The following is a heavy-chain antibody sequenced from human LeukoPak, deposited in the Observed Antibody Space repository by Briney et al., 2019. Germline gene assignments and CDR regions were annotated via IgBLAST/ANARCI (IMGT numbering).Heavy chain of an antibody. CDR2: ISSSSSYI. Sequence: GGSLRLSCAASGFTFSSYSMNWVRQAPGKGLEWVSSISSSSSYIYYADSVKGRFTISRDNAKNSLYLQMNSLRAEDTAVYYCASDHDILTGYYRGVDYWGQGTLVTVSS. D-gene: IGHD3-9*01. CDR3: ASDHDILTGYYRGVDY. CDR1: GFTFSSYS. V-gene: IGHV3-21*01. J-gene: IGHJ4*02.